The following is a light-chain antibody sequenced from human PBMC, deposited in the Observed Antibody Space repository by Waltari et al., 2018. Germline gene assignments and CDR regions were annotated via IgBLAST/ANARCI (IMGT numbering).Light chain of an antibody. CDR1: QSVTSNS. V-gene: IGKV3-20*01. CDR2: GAS. Sequence: EIVLTQSPGTLSLSPGERATLSCRTIQSVTSNSLAWYQQKPVQAPRLLIYGASSRATGIPDRCSGSGSGTDFTLTISRLEPEDFAVYYCQQYGSSPRTFGQGTKVEIK. CDR3: QQYGSSPRT. J-gene: IGKJ1*01.